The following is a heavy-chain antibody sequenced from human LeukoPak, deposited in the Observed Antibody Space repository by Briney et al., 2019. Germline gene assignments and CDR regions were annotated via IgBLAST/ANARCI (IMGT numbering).Heavy chain of an antibody. J-gene: IGHJ4*02. CDR2: IYYSGST. Sequence: SETLSLTCTVSGGSISSSSYYWGWIRQPPGKGLEWVGSIYYSGSTYYNPSLKSRVTISVDTSKNQFSLKLSSVTAADTAVYYCVRLLRAAMAFDYWGQGTLVTVSS. D-gene: IGHD5-18*01. CDR3: VRLLRAAMAFDY. CDR1: GGSISSSSYY. V-gene: IGHV4-39*01.